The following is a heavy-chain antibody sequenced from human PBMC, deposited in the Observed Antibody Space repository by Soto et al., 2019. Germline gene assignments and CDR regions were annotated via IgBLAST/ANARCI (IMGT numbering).Heavy chain of an antibody. D-gene: IGHD2-15*01. V-gene: IGHV3-33*01. CDR2: IWYDGSNK. J-gene: IGHJ6*02. CDR1: GFTFSSYG. Sequence: PGGSLRLSCAASGFTFSSYGMHWVRQAPGKGLEWVAVIWYDGSNKYYADSVKGRFTISRDNSKNTLYLQMNSLRAEDTAVYYCARGPSYCSGGSCYVGYYYGMDVWGQGTTVTVSS. CDR3: ARGPSYCSGGSCYVGYYYGMDV.